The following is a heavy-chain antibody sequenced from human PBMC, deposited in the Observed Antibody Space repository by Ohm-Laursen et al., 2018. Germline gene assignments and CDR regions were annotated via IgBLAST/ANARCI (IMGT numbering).Heavy chain of an antibody. V-gene: IGHV3-11*04. CDR2: ISSSSSTI. CDR3: ARKGHYYDSRGYPDY. Sequence: SLRLSCAASGFTFSDYYMSWIRQAPGKGLEWVSYISSSSSTIYYADSVKGRFTISRDNVKNSLSLQMSSLRAEDTAMYYCARKGHYYDSRGYPDYWGQGTLVTASS. D-gene: IGHD3-22*01. J-gene: IGHJ4*02. CDR1: GFTFSDYY.